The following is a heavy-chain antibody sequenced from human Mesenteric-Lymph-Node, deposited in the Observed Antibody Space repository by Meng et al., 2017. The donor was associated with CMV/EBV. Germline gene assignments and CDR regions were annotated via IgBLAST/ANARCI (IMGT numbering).Heavy chain of an antibody. CDR1: GFTFSSYA. V-gene: IGHV3-23*01. J-gene: IGHJ2*01. CDR2: ISGSGGST. Sequence: ASGFTFSSYALSWVRQAPGKGLEWVSAISGSGGSTYYADSVKGRFTISRDNSKNTLYLQMNSLRAEDTAVYYCAKDGRDCFVYFDLWGRGTLVTVSS. D-gene: IGHD2-21*02. CDR3: AKDGRDCFVYFDL.